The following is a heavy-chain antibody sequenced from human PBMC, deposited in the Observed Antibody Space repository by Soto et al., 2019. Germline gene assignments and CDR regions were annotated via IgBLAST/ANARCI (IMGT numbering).Heavy chain of an antibody. Sequence: QVQLQESGPGLVKPSETLSLTRSVSGGSVTSGSYYWSWIRQPPGKGLEWIGYIYSSGGTSYNPSLKSRVTISVDTSKNQFALKLTSVTAADTAVYYCARDGDGYNNWGQGTLVTVSS. J-gene: IGHJ4*02. CDR2: IYSSGGT. CDR1: GGSVTSGSYY. CDR3: ARDGDGYNN. D-gene: IGHD5-12*01. V-gene: IGHV4-61*01.